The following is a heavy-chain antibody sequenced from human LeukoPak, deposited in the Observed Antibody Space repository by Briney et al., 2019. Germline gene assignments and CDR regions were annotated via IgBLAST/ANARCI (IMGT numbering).Heavy chain of an antibody. CDR1: GFTFSSYA. J-gene: IGHJ5*02. V-gene: IGHV3-23*01. Sequence: PGGSLRLSCAASGFTFSSYAMSWVRQAPGKGPEWVSAISGSGGSTYYADSVKGRFTISRDNSKNTLYLQMNSLRAEDTAVYSCAKNGEVLSWFDPWGQGTLVTVSS. D-gene: IGHD3-10*01. CDR3: AKNGEVLSWFDP. CDR2: ISGSGGST.